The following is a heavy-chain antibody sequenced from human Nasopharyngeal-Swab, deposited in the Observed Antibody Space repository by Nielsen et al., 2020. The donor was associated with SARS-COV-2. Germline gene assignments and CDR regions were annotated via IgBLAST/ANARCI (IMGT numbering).Heavy chain of an antibody. CDR3: ARLSGSSWDFDL. CDR1: GFTFSSYG. D-gene: IGHD6-13*01. Sequence: GESLKISCAASGFTFSSYGMHWVRQAPGKGLEWVAVISYDGSNKYYADSVKGRFTISRDNAKNSLYLQMNSLRAEDTAVYYCARLSGSSWDFDLWGRGTLVTVSS. J-gene: IGHJ2*01. CDR2: ISYDGSNK. V-gene: IGHV3-30*03.